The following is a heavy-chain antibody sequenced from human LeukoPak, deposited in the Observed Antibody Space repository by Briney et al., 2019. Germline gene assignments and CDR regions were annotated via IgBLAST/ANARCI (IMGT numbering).Heavy chain of an antibody. J-gene: IGHJ4*02. CDR3: TRVGYIDEGIDY. Sequence: GGSLRLSCAASGFTLYTFGSYWMHWVRQAPGKGLVWVSVIHNDGSGTNYADSLKGRTTISRDNAKNSLYLQMNSLRAEDTAIYYCTRVGYIDEGIDYWGQGTLVTVSS. D-gene: IGHD5-24*01. CDR1: GFTLYTFGSYW. V-gene: IGHV3-74*01. CDR2: IHNDGSGT.